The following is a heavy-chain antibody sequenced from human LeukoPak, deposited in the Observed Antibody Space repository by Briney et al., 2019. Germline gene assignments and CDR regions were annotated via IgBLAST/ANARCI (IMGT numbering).Heavy chain of an antibody. Sequence: ASVKVSCKASGYTFTGYYMHWVRQAPGQGPEWMGWINPNSGGTNYAQKFQGRVTMTRDTSISTAYMELSRLRSDDTAVYYCARDRIVVVVAATYWFDPWGQGTLVTVSS. CDR2: INPNSGGT. J-gene: IGHJ5*02. D-gene: IGHD2-15*01. CDR1: GYTFTGYY. V-gene: IGHV1-2*02. CDR3: ARDRIVVVVAATYWFDP.